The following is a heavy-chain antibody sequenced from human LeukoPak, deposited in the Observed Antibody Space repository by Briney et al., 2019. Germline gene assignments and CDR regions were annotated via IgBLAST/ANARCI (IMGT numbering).Heavy chain of an antibody. Sequence: ASVKVSCKASGYTFTSYGISWVRQAPGQGLEWMGWISAYNGNTNYAQKFQGRVTMTTDTSTTTVYMELRSLRFDDTAVYYCARRYYDSSGCPHFDYWGQGTLVTVSS. V-gene: IGHV1-18*01. CDR2: ISAYNGNT. D-gene: IGHD3-22*01. J-gene: IGHJ4*02. CDR1: GYTFTSYG. CDR3: ARRYYDSSGCPHFDY.